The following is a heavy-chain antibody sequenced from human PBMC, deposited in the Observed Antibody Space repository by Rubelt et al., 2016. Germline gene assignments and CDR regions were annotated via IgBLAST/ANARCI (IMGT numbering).Heavy chain of an antibody. CDR1: GDSINTNNFY. CDR3: ARGNSAEY. CDR2: IYYSGRT. D-gene: IGHD4-23*01. V-gene: IGHV4-39*07. J-gene: IGHJ4*02. Sequence: QLQLHESGPGLVRPSETLSLTCSVSGDSINTNNFYWGWIRQPPGKGLQWIGSIYYSGRTYYKPSLKSRVTISVDTSKNQFSLKLSSVTAADTAVYYCARGNSAEYWGQGTLVTVTS.